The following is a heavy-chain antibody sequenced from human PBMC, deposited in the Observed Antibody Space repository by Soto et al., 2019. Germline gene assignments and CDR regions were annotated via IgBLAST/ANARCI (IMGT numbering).Heavy chain of an antibody. CDR2: IIPIFGTA. D-gene: IGHD5-18*01. Sequence: SVKVSCKASGGTFSSYAISWVRQAPGQGLEWMGGIIPIFGTANYAQKFQGRVTITADKSTSTAYMELSSLRSEDTAVYYCARAFKDTAMVYYFDYWGQGTLVTVSS. CDR1: GGTFSSYA. CDR3: ARAFKDTAMVYYFDY. V-gene: IGHV1-69*06. J-gene: IGHJ4*02.